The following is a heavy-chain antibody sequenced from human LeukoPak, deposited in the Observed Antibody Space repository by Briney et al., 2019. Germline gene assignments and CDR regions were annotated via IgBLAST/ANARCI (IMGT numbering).Heavy chain of an antibody. CDR3: ARDAGGWELPYYFDY. Sequence: GRSLRLSCAASGFTFSSYGMHWVRQAPGKGLEWVAVIWYDGSNKYYADSGKGRFTISRDNSKNTLYLQMNSLRAEDTAVYYCARDAGGWELPYYFDYWGQGTLVTVSS. CDR2: IWYDGSNK. CDR1: GFTFSSYG. J-gene: IGHJ4*02. D-gene: IGHD1-26*01. V-gene: IGHV3-33*01.